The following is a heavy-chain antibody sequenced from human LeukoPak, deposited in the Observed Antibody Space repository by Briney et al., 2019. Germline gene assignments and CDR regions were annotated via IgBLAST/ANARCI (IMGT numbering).Heavy chain of an antibody. CDR2: INLDGSEI. CDR1: GFVFGHSW. CDR3: VRDRGYSTFDY. D-gene: IGHD3-22*01. Sequence: PGGSLRLSCEASGFVFGHSWMSWVRQALGKGLEWVANINLDGSEINYLDSLTGRLTVSRDNAKDSLYLQMNGLRAEDTAVYFCVRDRGYSTFDYWGQGTLVTVSS. V-gene: IGHV3-7*03. J-gene: IGHJ4*02.